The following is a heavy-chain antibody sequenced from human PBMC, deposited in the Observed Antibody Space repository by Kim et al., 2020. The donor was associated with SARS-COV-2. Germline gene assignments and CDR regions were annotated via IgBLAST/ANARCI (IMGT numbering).Heavy chain of an antibody. V-gene: IGHV3-7*01. J-gene: IGHJ4*02. CDR2: IKQDGSEK. CDR3: ASFSRSAWRYWYFDY. Sequence: GGSLRLSCAASGFTFSSYWMSWVRQAPGKGLEWVANIKQDGSEKYYVDSVKGRFTISRDNAKNSLYLQMNSLRAEDAAVYYCASFSRSAWRYWYFDYWGQGTLVTVSS. CDR1: GFTFSSYW. D-gene: IGHD1-20*01.